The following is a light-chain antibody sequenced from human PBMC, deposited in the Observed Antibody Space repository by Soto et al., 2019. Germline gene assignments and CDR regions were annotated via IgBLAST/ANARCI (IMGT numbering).Light chain of an antibody. Sequence: QSALTQPASVSGSPGQSITISCTGTSSDVGGYNYVSWYQQHPGKAPKLIIYEVSNRPSGVSNRFSGSKSGNTASLTISGLQAEDEADYYCNSYTSRITLVFGGGTKVTVL. V-gene: IGLV2-14*01. CDR3: NSYTSRITLV. CDR1: SSDVGGYNY. J-gene: IGLJ3*02. CDR2: EVS.